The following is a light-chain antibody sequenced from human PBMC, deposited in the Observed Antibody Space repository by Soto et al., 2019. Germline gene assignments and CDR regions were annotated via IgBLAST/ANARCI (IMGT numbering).Light chain of an antibody. J-gene: IGKJ1*01. CDR1: QGVNRN. CDR2: AAS. Sequence: EIVMTQSPATPSVSPGERATPSCRGRQGVNRNLAWYQQKPGQAPRLLIHAASTRATGIPARFSGSGSGTEFTLTISSLQSEDFAFYYCLQYNSWPWTFGQGTKVEIK. CDR3: LQYNSWPWT. V-gene: IGKV3-15*01.